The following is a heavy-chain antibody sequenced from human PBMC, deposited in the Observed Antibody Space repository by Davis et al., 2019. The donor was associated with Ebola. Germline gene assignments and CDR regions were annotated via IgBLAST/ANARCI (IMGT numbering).Heavy chain of an antibody. CDR1: GYSFTTYW. Sequence: GESLKISCKASGYSFTTYWIGWVRQRPGKGLEWMGIIYPRDSDTRYSPSFEGQVTISADRSISTAYLQWNSLKASDSGMYYCTRAVSPVDHWGQGTQVTVSS. CDR2: IYPRDSDT. V-gene: IGHV5-51*01. CDR3: TRAVSPVDH. J-gene: IGHJ4*02.